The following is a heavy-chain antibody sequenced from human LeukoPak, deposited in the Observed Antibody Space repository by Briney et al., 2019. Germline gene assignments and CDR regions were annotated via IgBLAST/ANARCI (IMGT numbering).Heavy chain of an antibody. CDR3: ARDRIPAGTVGATPAY. Sequence: GGSLRLSCAASGFTVSSNEMSWVRQAPGKGLEWVSSISGGSTYYADSRKGRFTISRDNSKNTLHLQMNSLRAEDTAVYYCARDRIPAGTVGATPAYWGQGTLVTVSS. J-gene: IGHJ4*02. V-gene: IGHV3-38-3*01. D-gene: IGHD1-26*01. CDR2: ISGGST. CDR1: GFTVSSNE.